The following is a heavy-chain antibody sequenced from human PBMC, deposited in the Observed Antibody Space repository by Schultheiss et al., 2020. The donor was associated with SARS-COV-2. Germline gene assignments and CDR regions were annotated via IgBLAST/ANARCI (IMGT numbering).Heavy chain of an antibody. J-gene: IGHJ4*02. CDR2: IYHSGST. CDR1: GYSISSGYY. V-gene: IGHV4-38-2*02. Sequence: SETLSLTCAVSGYSISSGYYWGWIRQPPGKGLEWIGSIYHSGSTYYNPSLKSRVTISVDTSKNQFSLKLSSVTAADTAVYYCARDMGSAAAVLDYWGQGTLVTVSS. D-gene: IGHD6-13*01. CDR3: ARDMGSAAAVLDY.